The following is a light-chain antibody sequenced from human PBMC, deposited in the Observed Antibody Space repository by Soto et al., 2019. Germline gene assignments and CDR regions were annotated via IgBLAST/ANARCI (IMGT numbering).Light chain of an antibody. CDR3: QSYDRSLSGSGV. CDR2: GNN. J-gene: IGLJ2*01. Sequence: QSVLTQPPSVSGAPGQKVTISCTGSTSNIGAGYDVHWYQQLPGTAPKLLIYGNNNRPSGVPDRFSGSKSGTSASLAITGLQLEDEADYFCQSYDRSLSGSGVFGGGTQLTVL. V-gene: IGLV1-40*01. CDR1: TSNIGAGYD.